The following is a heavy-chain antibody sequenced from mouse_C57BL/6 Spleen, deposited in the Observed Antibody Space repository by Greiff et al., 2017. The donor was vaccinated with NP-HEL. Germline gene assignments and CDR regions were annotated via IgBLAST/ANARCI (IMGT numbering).Heavy chain of an antibody. CDR2: IWSDGST. CDR1: GFSLTSYG. CDR3: ARHETAQADYAMDY. V-gene: IGHV2-6*03. Sequence: VKLQESGPGLVAPSQSLSITCTVSGFSLTSYGVHWVRQPPGKGLEWLVVIWSDGSTTYNSALKSRLSISKDNSKSQVFLKMNSLQTDDTAMYYCARHETAQADYAMDYWGQGTSVTVSS. D-gene: IGHD3-2*02. J-gene: IGHJ4*01.